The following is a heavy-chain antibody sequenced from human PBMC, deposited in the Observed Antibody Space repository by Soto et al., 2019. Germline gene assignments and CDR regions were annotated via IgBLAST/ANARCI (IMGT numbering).Heavy chain of an antibody. CDR1: GYTFTSYG. V-gene: IGHV1-18*01. D-gene: IGHD2-21*02. J-gene: IGHJ4*02. Sequence: ASVKVSCKASGYTFTSYGISWVRQAPGQGLEWMGWISAYNGNTNYAQKLQGRVTMTTDTSTSTAYMELRSLRSDDTAVYYCARVPLVAAMGDKLLDYWGQGPLVTVSS. CDR3: ARVPLVAAMGDKLLDY. CDR2: ISAYNGNT.